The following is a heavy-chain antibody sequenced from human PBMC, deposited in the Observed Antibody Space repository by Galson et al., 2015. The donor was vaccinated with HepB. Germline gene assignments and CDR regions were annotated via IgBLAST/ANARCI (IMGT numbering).Heavy chain of an antibody. CDR1: GFTFSSYS. CDR3: AKDRWTRRIALGGADY. CDR2: ISSSSSYI. V-gene: IGHV3-21*01. Sequence: SLRLSCAASGFTFSSYSMNWVRQAPGKGLEWVSSISSSSSYIYYADSVKGRFTISRDNAKNLLYLQMNSLRAEDTAVYFCAKDRWTRRIALGGADYWGQGTLVTVSS. J-gene: IGHJ4*02. D-gene: IGHD6-19*01.